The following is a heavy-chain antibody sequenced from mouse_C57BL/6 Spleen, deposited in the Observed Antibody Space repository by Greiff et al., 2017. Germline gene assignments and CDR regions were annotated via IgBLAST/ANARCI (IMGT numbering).Heavy chain of an antibody. V-gene: IGHV1-26*01. CDR2: INPNNGGT. CDR1: GYTFTDYY. CDR3: ASEGGSWFAY. Sequence: VQLQQSGPELVKPGASVKISCKASGYTFTDYYMNWVKQSHGKSLEWIGDINPNNGGTSYNQKFKGKATLTVDKSSSTAYMELRSLTSEDSAVYYCASEGGSWFAYWGQGTLVTVSA. J-gene: IGHJ3*01.